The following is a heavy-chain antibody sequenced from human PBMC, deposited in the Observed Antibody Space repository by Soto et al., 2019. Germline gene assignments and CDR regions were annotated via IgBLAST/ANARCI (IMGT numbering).Heavy chain of an antibody. V-gene: IGHV3-11*06. CDR1: GFTFSDYY. Sequence: GGSLRLSCAASGFTFSDYYMSWIRQAPGKGLEWVSYISSSSSYTNYADSVKGRFTISRDNAKNSLYLQMNSLRAEDTAVYYCATRGQQLALDYWGQGTLVTVSS. D-gene: IGHD6-13*01. CDR2: ISSSSSYT. J-gene: IGHJ4*02. CDR3: ATRGQQLALDY.